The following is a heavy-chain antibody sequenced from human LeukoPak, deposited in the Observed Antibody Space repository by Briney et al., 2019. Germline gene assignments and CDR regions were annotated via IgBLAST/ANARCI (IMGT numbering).Heavy chain of an antibody. V-gene: IGHV3-23*01. J-gene: IGHJ4*02. Sequence: PGGSLRLSCAASGFIFSSYPMSWVRQAPGKGLEWVSTINSGGSGTFYADSVKGRFTISRDNPKNTLYLQMNTLRAEDTAVYYCAKAATFTMVRGVILYYFDYWGQGILVTVSS. CDR1: GFIFSSYP. CDR3: AKAATFTMVRGVILYYFDY. CDR2: INSGGSGT. D-gene: IGHD3-10*01.